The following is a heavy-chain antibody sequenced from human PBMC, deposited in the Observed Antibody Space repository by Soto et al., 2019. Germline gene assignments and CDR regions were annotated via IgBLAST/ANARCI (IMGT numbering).Heavy chain of an antibody. CDR3: ARRARADYYYMDV. J-gene: IGHJ6*03. V-gene: IGHV3-64*01. CDR2: ISSNGIGT. D-gene: IGHD6-6*01. CDR1: GFTFSSDA. Sequence: EVQLVESGGGVAQPGGSLRLSCAASGFTFSSDAMDWVRQAPGKRLEYVSGISSNGIGTYYASSVKGRFTISRDNSRDTVYLQMDSLRPEDMAVYYCARRARADYYYMDVWGKGTTVTVS.